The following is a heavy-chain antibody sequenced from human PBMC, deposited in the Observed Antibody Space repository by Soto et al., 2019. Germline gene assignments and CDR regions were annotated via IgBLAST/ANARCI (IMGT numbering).Heavy chain of an antibody. D-gene: IGHD2-8*01. CDR1: GYTFTSYG. CDR3: ARVDKEDIVLMVYANNWFDP. V-gene: IGHV1-18*01. Sequence: GASVKVSCKASGYTFTSYGISWVRQAPGQGLEWMGWISAYNGNTNYAQKLQGRVTMTTDTSTSTAYMELRSLRSDDTAVYYCARVDKEDIVLMVYANNWFDPWGQGTLVTVSS. CDR2: ISAYNGNT. J-gene: IGHJ5*02.